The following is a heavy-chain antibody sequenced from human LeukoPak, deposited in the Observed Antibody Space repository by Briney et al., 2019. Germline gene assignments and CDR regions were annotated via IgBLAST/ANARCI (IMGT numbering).Heavy chain of an antibody. CDR2: ISYDGGNK. CDR1: GFTFSSYA. J-gene: IGHJ4*02. D-gene: IGHD6-13*01. V-gene: IGHV3-30-3*01. CDR3: ARDFSEIAAAGALDY. Sequence: GGSLRLSCAASGFTFSSYAMHWVRQAPGKGLEWVAVISYDGGNKYYADSVKGRFTISRDNSKNTLYLQMNSLRAEDTAVYYCARDFSEIAAAGALDYWGQGTLVTASS.